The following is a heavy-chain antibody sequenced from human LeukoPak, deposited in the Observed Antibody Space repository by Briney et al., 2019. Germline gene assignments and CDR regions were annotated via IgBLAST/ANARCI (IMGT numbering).Heavy chain of an antibody. Sequence: GGSLRLSCAASGFTFSSYWMHWVRQAPGKGLVWVSRINTDGSSTSYADSVKGRFTISRDNAKNTLYLQMNSLRAEDTAVYYCARDFDSSWGYFQHWGQGTLVTVSS. CDR1: GFTFSSYW. D-gene: IGHD6-13*01. J-gene: IGHJ1*01. V-gene: IGHV3-74*01. CDR2: INTDGSST. CDR3: ARDFDSSWGYFQH.